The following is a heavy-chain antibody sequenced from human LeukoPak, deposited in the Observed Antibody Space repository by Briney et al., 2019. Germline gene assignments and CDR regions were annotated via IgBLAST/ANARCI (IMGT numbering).Heavy chain of an antibody. Sequence: GGSLRLSCAASGFTFSSYAMSWVRQAPGKGLEWVSAISESGGSTYYADSVRGRFTISRDNSKNTLYLQMNSLRAEDTAIYHCAKADQATRGVPFDPWGQGTLVTVSS. CDR2: ISESGGST. CDR3: AKADQATRGVPFDP. V-gene: IGHV3-23*01. J-gene: IGHJ5*02. D-gene: IGHD3-10*01. CDR1: GFTFSSYA.